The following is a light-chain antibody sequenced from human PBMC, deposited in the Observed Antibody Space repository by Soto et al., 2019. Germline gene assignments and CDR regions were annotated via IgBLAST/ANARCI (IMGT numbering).Light chain of an antibody. J-gene: IGKJ2*01. Sequence: DIQMTQSPSTLSASVGDRVTITCRASQSISSWLAWYQQKPGKAPRLLIYDASILESGVPSRFSGSGSGTEFTLTISILQPDDFATYYCQQYNSYSEYTFGQGTKLEIK. CDR2: DAS. V-gene: IGKV1-5*01. CDR3: QQYNSYSEYT. CDR1: QSISSW.